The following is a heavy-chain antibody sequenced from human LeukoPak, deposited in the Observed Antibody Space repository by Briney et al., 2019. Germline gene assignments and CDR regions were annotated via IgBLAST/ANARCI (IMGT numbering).Heavy chain of an antibody. CDR1: GFTFSSYA. CDR3: AKDPQGLRYFDY. CDR2: ISGSGGST. J-gene: IGHJ4*02. D-gene: IGHD4-17*01. Sequence: GGPLRLSCAASGFTFSSYAMSWVRQAPGKGLEWVSAISGSGGSTYYADSVKGRFTISRDNSKNTLYLQMNSLRAEDTAVYYCAKDPQGLRYFDYWGQGTLVTVSS. V-gene: IGHV3-23*01.